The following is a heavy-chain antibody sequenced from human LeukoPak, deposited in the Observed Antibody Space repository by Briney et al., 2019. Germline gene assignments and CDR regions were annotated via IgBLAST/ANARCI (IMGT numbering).Heavy chain of an antibody. CDR1: GFIFNSYA. D-gene: IGHD6-19*01. J-gene: IGHJ4*02. Sequence: GGWLRLSCAASGFIFNSYAMYWVRQGPGEGVGRVSGNFGSGGSAHYADSVRARFTISRDNSQNTVYLQMNSLRAEDTAVDYCAKTTTGDSSGRYPGLHVDYRGQGALVTVSS. CDR3: AKTTTGDSSGRYPGLHVDY. CDR2: NFGSGGSA. V-gene: IGHV3-23*01.